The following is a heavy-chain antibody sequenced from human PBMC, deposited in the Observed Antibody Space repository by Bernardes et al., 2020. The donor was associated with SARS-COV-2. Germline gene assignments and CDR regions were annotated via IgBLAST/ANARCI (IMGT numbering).Heavy chain of an antibody. V-gene: IGHV4-61*09. CDR2: MFTSGST. D-gene: IGHD4-4*01. Sequence: SEPLSLTCSVSGGSISSGSHYWSWLLQPAGKGLEWIGHMFTSGSTNYNPSLKSRVTISVDTSKNQFSLKLSSVTAADTAVYYCARGGWEQYVLYPRELYSYSYAMDVWGQGTTVTVSS. CDR3: ARGGWEQYVLYPRELYSYSYAMDV. J-gene: IGHJ6*02. CDR1: GGSISSGSHY.